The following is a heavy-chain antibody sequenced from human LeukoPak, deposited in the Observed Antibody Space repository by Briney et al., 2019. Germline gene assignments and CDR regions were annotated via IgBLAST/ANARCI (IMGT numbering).Heavy chain of an antibody. CDR3: ATGGGYDLGTDY. CDR2: MNPNSGNT. J-gene: IGHJ4*02. Sequence: ASVKVSCKASGYTFTSYDINWVRQATGQGLEWMGWMNPNSGNTGYAQKFQGRVTMTRNTSISTAYMELSSLRSEDTAVYYCATGGGYDLGTDYWGQGTLVTVSS. V-gene: IGHV1-8*01. D-gene: IGHD5-12*01. CDR1: GYTFTSYD.